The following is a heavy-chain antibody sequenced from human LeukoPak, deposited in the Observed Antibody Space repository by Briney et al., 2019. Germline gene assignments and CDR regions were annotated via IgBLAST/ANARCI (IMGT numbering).Heavy chain of an antibody. CDR2: INHSGST. J-gene: IGHJ4*02. CDR1: GGSISSGGYY. V-gene: IGHV4-39*07. Sequence: SETLSLTCTVSGGSISSGGYYWSWIRQPPGKGLEWIGEINHSGSTNYNPSLKSRVTISVDTSKNQFSLKLSSVTAADTAVYYCARGLVGSIAARRYFDYWGQGTLVTVSS. D-gene: IGHD6-6*01. CDR3: ARGLVGSIAARRYFDY.